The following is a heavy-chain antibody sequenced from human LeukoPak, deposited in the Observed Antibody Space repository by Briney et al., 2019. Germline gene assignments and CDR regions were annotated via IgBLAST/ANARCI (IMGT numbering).Heavy chain of an antibody. V-gene: IGHV3-23*01. Sequence: GGSLRLSCAASGFTFSSYAMSWVRQTPGKGLEWVSAISGSGGSTYYADSVKGRFTISRDNSKNTLYLQMNSLRAEDTAVYYCAKDRGFDCSSTSCGAFDIWGQGTMVTVSS. CDR3: AKDRGFDCSSTSCGAFDI. CDR2: ISGSGGST. D-gene: IGHD2-2*01. CDR1: GFTFSSYA. J-gene: IGHJ3*02.